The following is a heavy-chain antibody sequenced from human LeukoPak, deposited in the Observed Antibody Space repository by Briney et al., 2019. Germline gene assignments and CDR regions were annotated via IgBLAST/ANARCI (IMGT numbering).Heavy chain of an antibody. CDR1: GYSFTNYW. J-gene: IGHJ5*02. CDR2: IYPGDSDT. D-gene: IGHD6-13*01. CDR3: ARRGIAAAGTNWFDP. V-gene: IGHV5-51*03. Sequence: PGESLKISCKGSGYSFTNYWIGWVRQMPGKGLEWMGIIYPGDSDTRYSPSFQGQVTISADKSISTAYLQWSSLKASDTAMYYCARRGIAAAGTNWFDPWGQGTLVTVSS.